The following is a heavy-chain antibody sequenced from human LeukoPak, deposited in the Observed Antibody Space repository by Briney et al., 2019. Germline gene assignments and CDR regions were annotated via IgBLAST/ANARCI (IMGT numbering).Heavy chain of an antibody. J-gene: IGHJ4*02. Sequence: GGSLRLSCAASGYTFSTYWMSRVRQAPGKGLEWVANIKQDGSDKYYVDSVKGRFTISRDNAKNSLYLQMNSLRAEDTAVYYCARGGSGSYSTFFDYWGQGALVTVSS. CDR2: IKQDGSDK. CDR1: GYTFSTYW. D-gene: IGHD3-10*01. V-gene: IGHV3-7*03. CDR3: ARGGSGSYSTFFDY.